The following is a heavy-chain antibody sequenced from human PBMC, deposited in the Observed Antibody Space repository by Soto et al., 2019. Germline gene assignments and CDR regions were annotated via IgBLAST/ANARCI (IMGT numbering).Heavy chain of an antibody. CDR1: GFTFNSHA. CDR2: ISGSGGST. CDR3: AKDYVRGVIIYYYYGMDV. J-gene: IGHJ6*02. D-gene: IGHD3-10*01. V-gene: IGHV3-23*01. Sequence: EVQLLESGGGLVQPGGSLRLSCAASGFTFNSHAMSWVRQAPGKGLEWVSAISGSGGSTYYADSVKGRFTISRDNSKNTLYLQMNSLRAEDTAVYYCAKDYVRGVIIYYYYGMDVWGQGTTVTVSS.